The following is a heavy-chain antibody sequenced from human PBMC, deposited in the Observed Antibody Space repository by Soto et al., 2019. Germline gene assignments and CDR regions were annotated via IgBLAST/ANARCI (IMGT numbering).Heavy chain of an antibody. J-gene: IGHJ5*02. V-gene: IGHV4-30-4*01. CDR3: ARGGNSMVRGVIRSNWFAP. Sequence: SETLSLTCTVSGGSISSGDYYWSWIRQPPGKGLEWIGYIYYSGSTYYNPSLKSRVTISVDTSKNQFSLKLSSVTAADTAVYYCARGGNSMVRGVIRSNWFAPWGQGTLVTVS. CDR1: GGSISSGDYY. D-gene: IGHD3-10*01. CDR2: IYYSGST.